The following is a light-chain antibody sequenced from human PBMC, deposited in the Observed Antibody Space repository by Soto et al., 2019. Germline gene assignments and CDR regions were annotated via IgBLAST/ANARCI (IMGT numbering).Light chain of an antibody. CDR1: QGISTW. V-gene: IGKV1-12*01. CDR2: TAS. Sequence: DIQMTQSPSSVSASVGDSVTISCRASQGISTWLAWYQQKPGKAPKLLIFTASSLESGVPLRFRGSGSGTDFTLTISSLQPEDFATYYCQQTNSFPPTFGQGTKVDIK. J-gene: IGKJ1*01. CDR3: QQTNSFPPT.